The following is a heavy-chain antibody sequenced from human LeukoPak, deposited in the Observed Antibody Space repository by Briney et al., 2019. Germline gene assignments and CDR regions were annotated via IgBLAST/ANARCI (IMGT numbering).Heavy chain of an antibody. CDR1: GGSISSYY. CDR2: IYYSGST. Sequence: SETLSLTCTVSGGSISSYYWSWIRQPPGKGLEWIGYIYYSGSTNYNPSLKSRVTISVDRSKNQFSLKLSSVTAADTAVYYCARAPVYCSSTSCYPDAFDIWGQGTMVTVSS. J-gene: IGHJ3*02. CDR3: ARAPVYCSSTSCYPDAFDI. V-gene: IGHV4-59*12. D-gene: IGHD2-2*01.